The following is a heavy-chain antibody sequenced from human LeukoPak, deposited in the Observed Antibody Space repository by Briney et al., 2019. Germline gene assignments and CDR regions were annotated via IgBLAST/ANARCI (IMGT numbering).Heavy chain of an antibody. CDR1: GFTLSSSG. CDR2: ISYDGSKK. J-gene: IGHJ4*02. CDR3: AKSLFSLTDY. D-gene: IGHD2-21*01. V-gene: IGHV3-30*18. Sequence: PGRSLRLSCAASGFTLSSSGMHWVRQAPGKGLEWVAVISYDGSKKYYADSVKGRFTISRDNSKNTLYLQMNSLRAEGTAVYYCAKSLFSLTDYWGQGTLVTVSS.